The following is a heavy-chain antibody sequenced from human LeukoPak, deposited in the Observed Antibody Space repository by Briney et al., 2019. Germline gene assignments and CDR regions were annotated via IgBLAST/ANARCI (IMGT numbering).Heavy chain of an antibody. J-gene: IGHJ4*02. CDR1: GFTFSSYA. V-gene: IGHV3-23*01. CDR2: ISGSGGST. CDR3: ARDKGYYDSSGYYSFDY. Sequence: PGGSLRLSCAASGFTFSSYAMSWVRQAPGKGLEWVSAISGSGGSTYYADSVKGRFTISRDNSKNTLYLQMNSLRAEDTAVYYCARDKGYYDSSGYYSFDYWGQGTLVTVSS. D-gene: IGHD3-22*01.